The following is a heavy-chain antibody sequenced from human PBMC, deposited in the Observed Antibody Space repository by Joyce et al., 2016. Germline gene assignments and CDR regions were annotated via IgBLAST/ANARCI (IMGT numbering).Heavy chain of an antibody. D-gene: IGHD3-16*01. J-gene: IGHJ5*02. Sequence: EVQLVQSGVEVKKPGESLKISCKGSGFRFTDYWSGWVRQMPGKGLEWMGMIFPGDSDARYSPSFQGHVTISVDKSISTAYLHWSGLKASDTAMYYCARLLGHDYHQWFDPWGQGTLVTVSS. CDR1: GFRFTDYW. CDR2: IFPGDSDA. V-gene: IGHV5-51*01. CDR3: ARLLGHDYHQWFDP.